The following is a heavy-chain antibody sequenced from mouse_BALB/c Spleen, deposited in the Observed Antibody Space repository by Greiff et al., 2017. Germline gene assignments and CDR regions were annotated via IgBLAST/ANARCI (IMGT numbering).Heavy chain of an antibody. CDR3: ARTYYGSSWFAY. J-gene: IGHJ3*01. D-gene: IGHD1-1*01. V-gene: IGHV3-2*02. CDR2: ISYSGST. Sequence: DVKLVESGPGLVKPSQSLSLTCTVTGYSITSDYAWNWIRQFPGNKLEWMGYISYSGSTSYNPSLKSRISITRDTSKNQFFLQLNSVTTEDTATYYCARTYYGSSWFAYWGQGTLVTVSA. CDR1: GYSITSDYA.